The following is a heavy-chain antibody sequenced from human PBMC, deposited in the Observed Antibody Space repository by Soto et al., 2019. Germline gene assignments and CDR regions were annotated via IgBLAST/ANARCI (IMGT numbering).Heavy chain of an antibody. V-gene: IGHV3-48*01. J-gene: IGHJ3*02. D-gene: IGHD1-26*01. Sequence: GGSLRLSCAASEFTFLSYTMNWVRQAPGKGLEWLSYIDSSSSTIYYADSVKGRFSISRDNAKNSLYLHMSSLRAEDTAVYYCAGERGRPTTSAFDIWGQGTMVTVSS. CDR1: EFTFLSYT. CDR2: IDSSSSTI. CDR3: AGERGRPTTSAFDI.